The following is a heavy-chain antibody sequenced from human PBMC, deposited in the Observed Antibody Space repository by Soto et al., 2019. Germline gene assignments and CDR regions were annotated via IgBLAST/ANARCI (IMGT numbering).Heavy chain of an antibody. D-gene: IGHD1-1*01. CDR3: ARDTNWHGPREYTVDI. CDR1: GFIFTDYG. Sequence: QAQLVQSGDEIKRPGASVKVSCQASGFIFTDYGVSWVRQAPGQGLEWMGWIAAYNGQTDYAETFQGRVTMTTDTSTRTAYMDLKSLTSDDTAVYYFARDTNWHGPREYTVDIWGQGTMVTVSS. V-gene: IGHV1-18*01. J-gene: IGHJ3*02. CDR2: IAAYNGQT.